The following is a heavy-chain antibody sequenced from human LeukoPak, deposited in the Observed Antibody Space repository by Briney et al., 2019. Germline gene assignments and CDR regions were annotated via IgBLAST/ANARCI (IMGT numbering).Heavy chain of an antibody. CDR2: IYYSGST. CDR1: GDYISSYY. V-gene: IGHV4-59*12. Sequence: SETLSLTCTVSGDYISSYYWSWIRQPPGKGLEWIGYIYYSGSTNYNPSLKSRVTISVDTSKNHVSLRLSSVTAADTAVYYCARGRRMITFGGVKGMDVWGQGTTVTVSS. J-gene: IGHJ6*02. CDR3: ARGRRMITFGGVKGMDV. D-gene: IGHD3-16*01.